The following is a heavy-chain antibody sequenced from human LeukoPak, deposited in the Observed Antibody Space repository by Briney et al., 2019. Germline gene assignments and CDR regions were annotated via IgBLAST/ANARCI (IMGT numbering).Heavy chain of an antibody. V-gene: IGHV3-23*01. CDR3: AKDTGTDFDY. J-gene: IGHJ4*02. CDR1: GFPFSSYP. Sequence: GGSLRLSCASSGFPFSSYPISWVRQPPGKGLEWVSAITASGDSTYSADPVKGRFTISRDNSKNTLYLQMNSLRAEDTAVYYCAKDTGTDFDYWGQGTLVTVSS. D-gene: IGHD4-17*01. CDR2: ITASGDST.